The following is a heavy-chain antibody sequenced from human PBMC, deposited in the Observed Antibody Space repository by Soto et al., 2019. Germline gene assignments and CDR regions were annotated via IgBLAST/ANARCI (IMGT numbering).Heavy chain of an antibody. CDR1: GFTVSSNY. CDR3: ARVCSGGSCYSNY. V-gene: IGHV3-53*01. CDR2: IYSGGST. Sequence: PGGSLRLSCAASGFTVSSNYMSWVRQAPGKGLEWVSVIYSGGSTYYADSVKGRFTISRDNSKNTLYLQMNSLRAEDTAVYYCARVCSGGSCYSNYWGQGTLVTVSS. J-gene: IGHJ4*02. D-gene: IGHD2-15*01.